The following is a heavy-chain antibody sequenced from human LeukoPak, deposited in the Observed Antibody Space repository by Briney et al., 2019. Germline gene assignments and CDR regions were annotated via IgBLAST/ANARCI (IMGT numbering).Heavy chain of an antibody. Sequence: GGSLRLSCAASGFAFSDYAISWVRQPPGKGLEWVSAFSASGASTYYADSVEGRFSISRENSKRTLYLQMNSLRAEDTAIYYCAKAGSRQLGDYWGQGTLVTISS. D-gene: IGHD7-27*01. CDR2: FSASGAST. J-gene: IGHJ4*02. V-gene: IGHV3-23*01. CDR3: AKAGSRQLGDY. CDR1: GFAFSDYA.